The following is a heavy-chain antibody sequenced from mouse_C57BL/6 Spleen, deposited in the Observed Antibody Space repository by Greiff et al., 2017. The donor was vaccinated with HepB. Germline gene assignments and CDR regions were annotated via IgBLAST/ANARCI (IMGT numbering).Heavy chain of an antibody. Sequence: EVKVEESGGGLVKPGGSLKLSCAASGFTFSDYGMHWVRQAPEKGLEWVAYISSGSSTIYYADTVKGRFTISRDNAKNTLFLQMTSLRSEDTAMYYCARDYYGSSYGAMDYWGQGTSVTVSS. CDR3: ARDYYGSSYGAMDY. D-gene: IGHD1-1*01. CDR1: GFTFSDYG. CDR2: ISSGSSTI. J-gene: IGHJ4*01. V-gene: IGHV5-17*01.